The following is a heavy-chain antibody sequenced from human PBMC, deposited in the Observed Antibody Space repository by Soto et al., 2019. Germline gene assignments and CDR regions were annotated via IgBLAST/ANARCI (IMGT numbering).Heavy chain of an antibody. CDR3: GRGGGPYVWFNEF. V-gene: IGHV1-69*01. D-gene: IGHD3-16*01. Sequence: QEQLVQSGPEVKKPGSSVKVSCKDSGGLFSSFAISWVRQAPGQGLEWLGGIIPVFGTPTYAEKFQGRLTITADESTNTDYMELSSLRSGDTAIYYCGRGGGPYVWFNEFWGQGTLVTVSS. CDR2: IIPVFGTP. J-gene: IGHJ4*02. CDR1: GGLFSSFA.